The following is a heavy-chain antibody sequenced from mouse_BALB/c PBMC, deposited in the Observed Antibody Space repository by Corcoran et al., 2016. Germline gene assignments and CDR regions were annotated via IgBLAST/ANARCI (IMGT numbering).Heavy chain of an antibody. CDR3: IREPYAMDY. J-gene: IGHJ4*01. CDR1: GYTFTNYG. V-gene: IGHV9-3-1*01. Sequence: QIQLVQSGPELKKPGETVKISCKAPGYTFTNYGMNWVKQAPGKGLKWMGWINTYTGEPTYADDFKGRFAFSLETSANTAYLQINNLKNEDTATYFCIREPYAMDYWGQGTSVTVSS. CDR2: INTYTGEP.